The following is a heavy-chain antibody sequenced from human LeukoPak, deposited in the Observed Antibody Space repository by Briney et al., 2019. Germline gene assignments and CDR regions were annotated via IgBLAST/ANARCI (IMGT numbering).Heavy chain of an antibody. D-gene: IGHD2-8*02. V-gene: IGHV3-48*01. CDR2: ISSSSTI. CDR1: GFTFSSYS. J-gene: IGHJ4*02. Sequence: GGSLRLSCAASGFTFSSYSMNWVRQAPGKGLEWVSYISSSSTIYYADSVKGRFTISRDNAKNSLYLQMNSLRAEDTAVYYCARDGPGGLGIFDYWGQGTLVTVSS. CDR3: ARDGPGGLGIFDY.